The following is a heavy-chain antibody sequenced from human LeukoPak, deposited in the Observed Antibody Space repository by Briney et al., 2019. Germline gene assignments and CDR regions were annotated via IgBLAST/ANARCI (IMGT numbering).Heavy chain of an antibody. V-gene: IGHV3-53*01. CDR1: GFTVSSNY. CDR2: IYSGGST. J-gene: IGHJ4*02. CDR3: ARGPYSSGSYYFDY. D-gene: IGHD6-19*01. Sequence: GGSLRLSCAASGFTVSSNYMSWVRQAPGKGLEWASVIYSGGSTYYADSVKGRFTISRDNSKNTLYLQMNSLRAEDTAVYYCARGPYSSGSYYFDYWGQGTLVTVSS.